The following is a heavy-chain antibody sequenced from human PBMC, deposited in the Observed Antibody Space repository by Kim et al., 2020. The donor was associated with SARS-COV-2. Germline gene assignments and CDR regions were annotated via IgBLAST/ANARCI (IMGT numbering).Heavy chain of an antibody. D-gene: IGHD6-19*01. Sequence: SETLSLTCTVSGGSIINENYYWGWIRQPPGKGLEWIGSIYYRGNTYYNPSHKSRVTISVDTSKNQFSLKLSSVTAADTAVYYCARPGYSSGWYSGGGDYWGQGTLVTVSS. CDR3: ARPGYSSGWYSGGGDY. V-gene: IGHV4-39*01. CDR1: GGSIINENYY. J-gene: IGHJ4*02. CDR2: IYYRGNT.